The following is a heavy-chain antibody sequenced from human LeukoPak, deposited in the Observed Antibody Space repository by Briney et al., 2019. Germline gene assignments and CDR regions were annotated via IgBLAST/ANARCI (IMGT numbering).Heavy chain of an antibody. CDR3: ARPNSGSYLNLDY. V-gene: IGHV4-59*01. CDR2: IYYSGST. D-gene: IGHD1-26*01. Sequence: PSETLSLTYTVSGGSISSYYWSWIRQPPGKGLEWIGYIYYSGSTNYNPSLKSRVTISVDTSKNQFSLKLSSVTAADTAVYYCARPNSGSYLNLDYWGQGTLVTVSS. CDR1: GGSISSYY. J-gene: IGHJ4*02.